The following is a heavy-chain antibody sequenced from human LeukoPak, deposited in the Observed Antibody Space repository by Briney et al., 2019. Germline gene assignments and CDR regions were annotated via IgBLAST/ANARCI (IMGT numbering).Heavy chain of an antibody. V-gene: IGHV1-8*02. J-gene: IGHJ5*02. CDR3: VRDGEGAAISVNYWFDP. Sequence: ASVKVSCKASGYTLTNYGITWVRQASGQGLEWMGWMNPNNGNTGYAQKFQGRVTMTRDTSISTAYMELRGLRSEDTAVYYCVRDGEGAAISVNYWFDPWGQGTLVTVSS. D-gene: IGHD2-2*02. CDR1: GYTLTNYG. CDR2: MNPNNGNT.